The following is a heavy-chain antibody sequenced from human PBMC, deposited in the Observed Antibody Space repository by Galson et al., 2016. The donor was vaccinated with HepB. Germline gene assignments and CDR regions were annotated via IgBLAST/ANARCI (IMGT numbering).Heavy chain of an antibody. V-gene: IGHV3-48*03. D-gene: IGHD2-15*01. CDR1: EFTFSSYE. CDR2: ISSSGSTI. Sequence: SLRLSCAASEFTFSSYEMNWVRQAPGKGLEWVSYISSSGSTIYYAGSVKGRFTISRDNAKNSLYLQMNSLRAEDTAFYYCARARRVVAATHRSANFDYWGQGTLVTVSS. J-gene: IGHJ4*02. CDR3: ARARRVVAATHRSANFDY.